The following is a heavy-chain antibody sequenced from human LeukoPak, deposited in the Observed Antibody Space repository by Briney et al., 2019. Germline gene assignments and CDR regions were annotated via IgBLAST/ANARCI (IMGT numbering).Heavy chain of an antibody. CDR1: GGSISSYY. Sequence: SETLSLTCTVSGGSISSYYWSWIRQPPGKGLEWIGYIYYSGSTNYNPSLKSRVTMSVDTSKKQFSLKLSSVTAADTAAYYCARAGDFWSGYPSRNYMDVWGKGTTVTASS. CDR3: ARAGDFWSGYPSRNYMDV. J-gene: IGHJ6*03. CDR2: IYYSGST. V-gene: IGHV4-59*12. D-gene: IGHD3-3*01.